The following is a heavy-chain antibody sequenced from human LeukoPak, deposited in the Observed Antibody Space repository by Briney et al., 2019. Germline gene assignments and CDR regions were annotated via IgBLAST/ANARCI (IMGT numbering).Heavy chain of an antibody. J-gene: IGHJ4*02. V-gene: IGHV1-69*13. CDR3: ARSFARDSDILTGHYIGDY. Sequence: ASVKVSCKASGGTFSSYAISWVRQAPGQGLEWMGGIIPIFGTANYAQKFQGRVTITADESTSTAYMELRSLRSDDTAMYYCARSFARDSDILTGHYIGDYWGQGTLVTVSS. CDR2: IIPIFGTA. D-gene: IGHD3-9*01. CDR1: GGTFSSYA.